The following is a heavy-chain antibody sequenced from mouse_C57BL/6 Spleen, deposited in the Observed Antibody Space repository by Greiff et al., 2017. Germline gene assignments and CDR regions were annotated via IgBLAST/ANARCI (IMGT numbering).Heavy chain of an antibody. Sequence: VQLQQSGPELVKPGASVKISCKASGYAFSSSWMTWVKQRPGKGLEWIGRIYPGDGDTNYNGKFKGRGTMTADKASSTAYMQLSSLTSEDSAVYFCAREEDDGELADWGQGTLVTVSA. CDR2: IYPGDGDT. CDR3: AREEDDGELAD. D-gene: IGHD2-12*01. J-gene: IGHJ3*01. V-gene: IGHV1-82*01. CDR1: GYAFSSSW.